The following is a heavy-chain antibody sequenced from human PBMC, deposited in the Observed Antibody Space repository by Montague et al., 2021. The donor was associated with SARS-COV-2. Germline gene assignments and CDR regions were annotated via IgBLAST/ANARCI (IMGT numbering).Heavy chain of an antibody. CDR1: GDSISSYY. Sequence: SETLSLTCSVSGDSISSYYWSWIRQSPGRGLEWIGYIYYSGSSNYNPSLKSRVTISIDTSKNQFSLNLNSVTAADGAVYYCASPGGYCSGGSCYYVYWGQGTLVTVSS. CDR2: IYYSGSS. D-gene: IGHD2-15*01. V-gene: IGHV4-59*01. J-gene: IGHJ4*02. CDR3: ASPGGYCSGGSCYYVY.